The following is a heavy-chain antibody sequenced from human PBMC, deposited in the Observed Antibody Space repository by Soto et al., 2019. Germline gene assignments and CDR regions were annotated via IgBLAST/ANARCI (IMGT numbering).Heavy chain of an antibody. CDR2: IYWDDDQ. D-gene: IGHD2-2*01. Sequence: QITLKESGPTLVNPTQTLTLTCTFCGFSLSTTAEGVGWIRQPPGKALEWLALIYWDDDQRYSPSLKSRLTITKDTSKNHVVLRMTYVDPVDTATYYWAHGSCSSADCYPNPYLDYWGRGILVTVSS. CDR1: GFSLSTTAEG. V-gene: IGHV2-5*02. CDR3: AHGSCSSADCYPNPYLDY. J-gene: IGHJ4*02.